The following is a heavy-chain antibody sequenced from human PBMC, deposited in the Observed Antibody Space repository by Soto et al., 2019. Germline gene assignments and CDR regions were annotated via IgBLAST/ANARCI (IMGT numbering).Heavy chain of an antibody. CDR2: ISAYNGNT. D-gene: IGHD3-10*01. CDR3: ARDGLRITMVRGVIRFDY. CDR1: GYTFTRYC. Sequence: SVKVYYKASGYTFTRYCSIWVRQAPVQGLEWMGWISAYNGNTNYAQKLQGRVTMTTDTSTSTAYMELRSLRSDDTAVYYCARDGLRITMVRGVIRFDYWGQGTMVTVSS. V-gene: IGHV1-18*01. J-gene: IGHJ4*02.